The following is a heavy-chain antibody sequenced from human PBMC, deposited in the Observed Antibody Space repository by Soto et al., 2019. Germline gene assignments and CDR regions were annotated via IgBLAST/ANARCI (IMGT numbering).Heavy chain of an antibody. V-gene: IGHV1-18*01. CDR3: ARVEGVMITFGGVIGYPGY. CDR2: ISAYNGNT. D-gene: IGHD3-16*02. Sequence: ASVEISCKASGYTFTSYGISGVRQAPGQGLEWMGWISAYNGNTNYAQKLQGRVTMTTDTSTSTAYMELRSLRSDDTAVHYCARVEGVMITFGGVIGYPGYWGQGTLVTVSS. J-gene: IGHJ4*02. CDR1: GYTFTSYG.